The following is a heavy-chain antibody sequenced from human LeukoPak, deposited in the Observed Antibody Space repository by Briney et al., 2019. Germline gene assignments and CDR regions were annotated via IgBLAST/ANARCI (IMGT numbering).Heavy chain of an antibody. V-gene: IGHV1-8*03. D-gene: IGHD6-13*01. Sequence: ASVKVSCKASGYTFTSYDINWVRQATGQGLEWMGWMNANSGNTGYAQKFQGRVTITRNTSISTAYMELSSLRSEDTAVYYCASEVQQQLGKDYYYYYYMDVWGKGTTVTVSS. J-gene: IGHJ6*03. CDR1: GYTFTSYD. CDR3: ASEVQQQLGKDYYYYYYMDV. CDR2: MNANSGNT.